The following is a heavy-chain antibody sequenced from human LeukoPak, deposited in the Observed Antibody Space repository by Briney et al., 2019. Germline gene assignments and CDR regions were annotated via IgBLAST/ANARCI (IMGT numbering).Heavy chain of an antibody. Sequence: GGSLRLSCAVSGFTFSSFWIHWVRQVPGKGLVWVSRINPESTTTTYADSVKGRFTISRDNARNTLYLQMNSLRVEDTAMYYCVKDHTGEQDKWGQGTLVTVSS. CDR2: INPESTTT. CDR3: VKDHTGEQDK. CDR1: GFTFSSFW. V-gene: IGHV3-74*01. J-gene: IGHJ4*02. D-gene: IGHD1-1*01.